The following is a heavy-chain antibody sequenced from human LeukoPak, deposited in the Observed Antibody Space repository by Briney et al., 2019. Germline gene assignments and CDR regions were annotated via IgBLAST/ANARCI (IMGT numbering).Heavy chain of an antibody. D-gene: IGHD2-2*01. CDR1: GFTFSTYW. Sequence: PGGSLRLSCAASGFTFSTYWMIWVRQVPGKGLECVANIKQDGSEKYYVDSVKGRFTISRDNAKNSLFLQMNSLRVEDTAVYYCARGYCTSTSCYGNYFDPWGQGTLVTVSS. J-gene: IGHJ5*02. V-gene: IGHV3-7*01. CDR3: ARGYCTSTSCYGNYFDP. CDR2: IKQDGSEK.